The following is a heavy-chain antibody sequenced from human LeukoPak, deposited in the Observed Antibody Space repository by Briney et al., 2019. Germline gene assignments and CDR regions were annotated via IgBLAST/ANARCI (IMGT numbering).Heavy chain of an antibody. CDR1: GGSISSGGYY. CDR2: IYHSGST. V-gene: IGHV4-30-2*01. Sequence: PSQTLSLTCTVSGGSISSGGYYWSWIRQPPGKGLEWIGYIYHSGSTYYNPSLKSRVTISVDRSKNQFSLKLSSVTAADTAVYYCARDSPYCSSTSCPFDYWGQGTLVTVSS. D-gene: IGHD2-2*01. CDR3: ARDSPYCSSTSCPFDY. J-gene: IGHJ4*02.